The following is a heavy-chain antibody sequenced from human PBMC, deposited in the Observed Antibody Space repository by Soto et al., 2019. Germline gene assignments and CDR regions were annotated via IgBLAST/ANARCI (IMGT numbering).Heavy chain of an antibody. CDR1: GYTFTSYD. CDR2: MNPNSGNT. CDR3: AREHSSSWRFDY. J-gene: IGHJ4*02. D-gene: IGHD6-13*01. V-gene: IGHV1-8*01. Sequence: QVQLVQSGAEVKNPGASVKVSCKASGYTFTSYDINWVRQATGQGLEWMGWMNPNSGNTGYAQKFQGXVXXXRXDSISTAYMELSSLRSEDTAVYFCAREHSSSWRFDYWGQGTLVTVSS.